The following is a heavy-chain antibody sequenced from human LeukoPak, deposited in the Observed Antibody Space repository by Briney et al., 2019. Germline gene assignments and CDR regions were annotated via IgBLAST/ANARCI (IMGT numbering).Heavy chain of an antibody. J-gene: IGHJ3*02. CDR2: IIPIFGAA. V-gene: IGHV1-69*01. CDR3: ARERRWMRDAFDI. Sequence: SVKVSCKASGGTFSSYAISWVRQAPGQGLEWMGGIIPIFGAANYAQEFQGRVTITADESTSTAYMELSSLRSEDTAVYYCARERRWMRDAFDIWGQGTMVTVSS. D-gene: IGHD4-23*01. CDR1: GGTFSSYA.